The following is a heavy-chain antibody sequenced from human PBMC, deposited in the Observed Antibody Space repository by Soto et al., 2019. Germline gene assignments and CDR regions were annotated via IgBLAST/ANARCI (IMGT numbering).Heavy chain of an antibody. CDR2: ISYDGSNK. CDR1: GLTFGSYS. J-gene: IGHJ6*02. V-gene: IGHV3-30-3*01. Sequence: SAAGLTFGSYSMHRVRQAPGKGLEWVAFISYDGSNKYYADSVKGRFTISRDNSKNTLYLQMNSLRGEDTAVYYCTRRGYGMDVWGQGTTVTVSS. CDR3: TRRGYGMDV.